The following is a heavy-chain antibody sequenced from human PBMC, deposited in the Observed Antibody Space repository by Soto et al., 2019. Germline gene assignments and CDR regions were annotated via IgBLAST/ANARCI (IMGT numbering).Heavy chain of an antibody. J-gene: IGHJ5*02. CDR3: ARDAGDGHGFDP. Sequence: GGSLRLSCAASGFPFSHYAMSWVRQAPGKGLEWVSSISSSSSYIYYADSVKGRFTISRDNAKNSLYLQMNSLRAEDTAVYYCARDAGDGHGFDPWGQGTLVTVSS. CDR1: GFPFSHYA. V-gene: IGHV3-21*01. CDR2: ISSSSSYI.